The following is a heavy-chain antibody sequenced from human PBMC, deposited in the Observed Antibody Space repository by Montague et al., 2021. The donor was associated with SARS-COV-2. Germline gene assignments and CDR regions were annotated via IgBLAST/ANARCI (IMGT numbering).Heavy chain of an antibody. CDR1: GGSFSDYY. CDR3: ARGRVDTTMISVVFTGAAHYFDS. Sequence: SETLSLTCAVYGGSFSDYYWTWIRQPPGKGLEWLGEVNHSGRINYNPSLKSRITISVDTSKNQFSLRLSSVTAADTAVYYCARGRVDTTMISVVFTGAAHYFDSWGQGTLVSVSS. CDR2: VNHSGRI. D-gene: IGHD3-22*01. J-gene: IGHJ4*02. V-gene: IGHV4-34*01.